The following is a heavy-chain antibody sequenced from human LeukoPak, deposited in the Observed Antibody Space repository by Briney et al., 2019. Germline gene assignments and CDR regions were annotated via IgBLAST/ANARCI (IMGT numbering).Heavy chain of an antibody. V-gene: IGHV4-59*01. D-gene: IGHD3-10*01. J-gene: IGHJ4*02. Sequence: SETLSLTCTVSGDSISRYYWSWIRQPPGKGLEWIGHMSYSGITTYNPSLKSRGTISGDTSKNQFFLKLTSVTAADTAVYYCARLYYSGSGRFDYWGQGTLVTVSS. CDR1: GDSISRYY. CDR3: ARLYYSGSGRFDY. CDR2: MSYSGIT.